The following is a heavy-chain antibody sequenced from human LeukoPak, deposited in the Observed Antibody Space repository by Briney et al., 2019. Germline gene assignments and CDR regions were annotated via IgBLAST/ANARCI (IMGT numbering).Heavy chain of an antibody. CDR1: GFTFSTSW. V-gene: IGHV3-15*01. D-gene: IGHD4-17*01. Sequence: GGSLRLSCAASGFTFSTSWMSWVRQAPGKGLEWVGRIKSKTDGGTADYAAPVKGRFIIYRDDSKNTLHLQMNSLKTDDTAVYFCTIGIEGRLAYGLLPTDSWGQGSLVTVSS. CDR3: TIGIEGRLAYGLLPTDS. CDR2: IKSKTDGGTA. J-gene: IGHJ4*02.